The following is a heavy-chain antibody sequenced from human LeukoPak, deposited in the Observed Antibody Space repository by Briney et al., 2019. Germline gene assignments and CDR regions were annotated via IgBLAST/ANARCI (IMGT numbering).Heavy chain of an antibody. CDR3: VRGGGFNSGFEY. CDR1: GYTFVSYG. J-gene: IGHJ4*02. Sequence: ASVKVSCKASGYTFVSYGITWVRQAPGQGLEWMGWISVYNGDTKYAQNLQGRVTLTTDTSTSTVYMELRSLRSDDTAVYYCVRGGGFNSGFEYWGQGTLVTVSS. CDR2: ISVYNGDT. D-gene: IGHD3-10*01. V-gene: IGHV1-18*04.